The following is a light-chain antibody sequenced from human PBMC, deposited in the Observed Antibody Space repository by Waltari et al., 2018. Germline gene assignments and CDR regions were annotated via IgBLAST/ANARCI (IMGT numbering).Light chain of an antibody. CDR2: DVT. CDR1: SNDVDSHS. V-gene: IGLV2-14*01. CDR3: SSYTSSNTVV. J-gene: IGLJ3*02. Sequence: QSALTQPASVSGSPGQSITISCTGTSNDVDSHSFSWYQQHPGKAPKLMIYDVTKRPSGVSNRFSGSKSGNTASLTISGLQAEDEADYHCSSYTSSNTVVFGGGTKLTVL.